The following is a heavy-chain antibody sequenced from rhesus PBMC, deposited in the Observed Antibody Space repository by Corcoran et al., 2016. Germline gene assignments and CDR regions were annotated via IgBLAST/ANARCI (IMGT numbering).Heavy chain of an antibody. CDR1: GGSISSNY. D-gene: IGHD3-3*01. Sequence: QLQLQESGPGLVKPSETLSLTCAVSGGSISSNYWSWIRQPPGKGLEWIGRISGSGGSTDYNPSLKSRVTISTDTSKNQFSLELSSVTAADTAVYYCARDYYNIWTGYYNAFDFWGQGLRVTVSS. J-gene: IGHJ3*01. V-gene: IGHV4-173*01. CDR3: ARDYYNIWTGYYNAFDF. CDR2: ISGSGGST.